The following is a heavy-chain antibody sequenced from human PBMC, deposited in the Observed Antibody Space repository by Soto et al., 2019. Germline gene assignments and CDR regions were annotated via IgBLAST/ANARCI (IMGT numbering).Heavy chain of an antibody. CDR1: GGSISSSSYY. Sequence: QLQLQESGPGLVKPSETLSLTCTVSGGSISSSSYYWGWIRQPPGKGLEWIGSIYYSGSTYYNPSLKSRVTISVDTSKNQFSLKLSSVTAADTAVYYCARTAVEVGATWFDYWGQGTLVTVSS. V-gene: IGHV4-39*01. D-gene: IGHD1-26*01. CDR3: ARTAVEVGATWFDY. J-gene: IGHJ4*02. CDR2: IYYSGST.